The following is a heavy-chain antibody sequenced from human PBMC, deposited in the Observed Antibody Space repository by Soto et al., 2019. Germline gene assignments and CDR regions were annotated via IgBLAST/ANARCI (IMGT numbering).Heavy chain of an antibody. J-gene: IGHJ5*02. CDR1: GFTLSSYG. D-gene: IGHD6-19*01. CDR3: AKDGPRIAVAGTSWFDP. V-gene: IGHV3-30*18. Sequence: QVQLVESGGGVVQPGRSLRLSCAASGFTLSSYGMHWVRQAPGKGLEWVAVISYDGSNKYYADSVKGRFTISRDNSKNTLYLQMNSLRAEDTAVYYCAKDGPRIAVAGTSWFDPWGQGTLVTVSS. CDR2: ISYDGSNK.